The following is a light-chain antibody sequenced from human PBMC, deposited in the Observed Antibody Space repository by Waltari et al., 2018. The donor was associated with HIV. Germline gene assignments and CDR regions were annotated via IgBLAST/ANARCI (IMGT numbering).Light chain of an antibody. J-gene: IGLJ3*02. CDR1: RTDVGGYNY. CDR3: CSYAGSYTWV. CDR2: DVS. Sequence: QSALTQPRSVSGSPGQSVTISCTGTRTDVGGYNYVSWYQQHPGKVPKLLIYDVSKRPSGVPDRFSGSKSGNTASLTISGLQAEDEADYYCCSYAGSYTWVFGGGTKLTVL. V-gene: IGLV2-11*01.